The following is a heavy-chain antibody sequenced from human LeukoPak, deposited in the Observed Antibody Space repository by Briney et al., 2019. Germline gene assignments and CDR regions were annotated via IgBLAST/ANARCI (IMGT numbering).Heavy chain of an antibody. CDR1: GGSISSSSYY. J-gene: IGHJ5*02. CDR2: IYYSGST. D-gene: IGHD6-13*01. CDR3: ARTHSSRYNWFDP. Sequence: PSETLSLTCTVSGGSISSSSYYWGWIRQPPGKGLEWIGSIYYSGSTYYNPSLKSRVTMSVDTSKNQFSLTLSSVTAADTAVYYCARTHSSRYNWFDPWGQGTLVTVSS. V-gene: IGHV4-39*07.